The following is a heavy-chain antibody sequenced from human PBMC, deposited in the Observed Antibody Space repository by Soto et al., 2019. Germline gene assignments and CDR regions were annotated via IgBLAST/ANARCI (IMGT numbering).Heavy chain of an antibody. CDR1: GFTFAHYA. J-gene: IGHJ5*01. CDR3: ARTPAAMITDRYTWFDS. Sequence: GGSLRLSCVASGFTFAHYAMHWVRRIPGKGLEWVAVISYSGDRQYYAESVKGRFTISRDNSKKTLYLQMFSLTSEDSAVFYCARTPAAMITDRYTWFDSWGPGTQVTVSS. CDR2: ISYSGDRQ. D-gene: IGHD3-16*01. V-gene: IGHV3-30*01.